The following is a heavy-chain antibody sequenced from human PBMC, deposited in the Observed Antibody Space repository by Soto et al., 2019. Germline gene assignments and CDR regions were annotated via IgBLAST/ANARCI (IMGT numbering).Heavy chain of an antibody. V-gene: IGHV4-34*01. Sequence: SETLSLTCAVYGGSFSGYYWSWIRQPPGKGLEWIGEINHSGSTNYNPSLKSRVTISVDTSKNQFSLKLSSVTAADTAVYYCARVTIFDSPKFGWFDPWGQGTLVTVSS. CDR3: ARVTIFDSPKFGWFDP. J-gene: IGHJ5*02. CDR1: GGSFSGYY. CDR2: INHSGST. D-gene: IGHD3-9*01.